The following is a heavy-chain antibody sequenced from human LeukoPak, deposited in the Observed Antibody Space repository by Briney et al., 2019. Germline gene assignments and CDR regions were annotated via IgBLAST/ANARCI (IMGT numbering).Heavy chain of an antibody. CDR2: IYPGDSDT. V-gene: IGHV5-51*01. Sequence: GESLKISCKGSGYSFTSYWIGWVRQMPGKGLEWMGIIYPGDSDTRYSPSFQGQVTISADKSISTAYLQWSSLKASDTAMYYCATLGYRSSTSCYGDYYGMDVWGQGTLVTVSS. CDR3: ATLGYRSSTSCYGDYYGMDV. CDR1: GYSFTSYW. D-gene: IGHD2-2*01. J-gene: IGHJ6*02.